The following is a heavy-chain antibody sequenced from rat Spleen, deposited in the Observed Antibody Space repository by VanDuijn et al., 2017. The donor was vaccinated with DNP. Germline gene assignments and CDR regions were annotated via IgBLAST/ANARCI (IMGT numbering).Heavy chain of an antibody. Sequence: EVQLVESGGGLVQPGKSLTLSCVASGFTFSNYYMAWVRQAPTKGLEWVASISTGGGNTYYRDSVKGRFTISRDNAKSTLYLQMDSLRSEDTATYYCARSDSYGFPYWGQGTLVTVSS. CDR2: ISTGGGNT. D-gene: IGHD1-2*01. J-gene: IGHJ3*01. V-gene: IGHV5S23*01. CDR3: ARSDSYGFPY. CDR1: GFTFSNYY.